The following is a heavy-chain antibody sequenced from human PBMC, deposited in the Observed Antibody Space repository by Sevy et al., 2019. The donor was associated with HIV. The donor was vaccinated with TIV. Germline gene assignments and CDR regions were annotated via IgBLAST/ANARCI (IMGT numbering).Heavy chain of an antibody. D-gene: IGHD1-20*01. CDR2: VSGSVGGT. CDR1: GFTFINHA. J-gene: IGHJ2*01. V-gene: IGHV3-23*01. CDR3: AKHYLHAITDGWYFDL. Sequence: GGSLRLSCAASGFTFINHAMSWVRQAPGKGLEGKGLEWVSTVSGSVGGTYYADSVRGRFTISRDSSKNTLYLQVNSLRVEYTTVYDCAKHYLHAITDGWYFDLWGRGTLVTVSS.